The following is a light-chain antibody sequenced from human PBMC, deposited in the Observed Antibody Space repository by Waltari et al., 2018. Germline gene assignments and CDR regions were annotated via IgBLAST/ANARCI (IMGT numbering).Light chain of an antibody. J-gene: IGLJ3*02. CDR2: GKD. Sequence: SSELTQDPAVSVALGQTVRFTCLGASLRTPYANCYQLKPGQAPVLVSYGKDKRPSGIPDLISGNSSGTTSSLTITGAQAEDEADYYCSSRNGRANQVVFAGGTKVTVL. V-gene: IGLV3-19*01. CDR1: SLRTPY. CDR3: SSRNGRANQVV.